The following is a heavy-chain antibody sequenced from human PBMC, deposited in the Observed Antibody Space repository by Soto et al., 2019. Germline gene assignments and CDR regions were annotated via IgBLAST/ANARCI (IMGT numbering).Heavy chain of an antibody. CDR2: INSAGSST. CDR3: AVRNPGCANSYYDC. V-gene: IGHV3-74*01. D-gene: IGHD1-1*01. CDR1: GFNVDRHW. Sequence: EVQMEESGGGLVQPGGYLRLSCAASGFNVDRHWMHWVCQVPGQGLVSVSRINSAGSSTAYADSVKRRWTISRDSANKTLFLQLTSLRVEDTAFYYFAVRNPGCANSYYDCWGQGALVTVSS. J-gene: IGHJ4*02.